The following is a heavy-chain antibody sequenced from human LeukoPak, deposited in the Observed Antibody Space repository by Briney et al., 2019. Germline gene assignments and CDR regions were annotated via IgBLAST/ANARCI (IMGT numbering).Heavy chain of an antibody. CDR2: ISGSGGST. CDR1: GFTFSSYA. Sequence: GGSLRLSCAASGFTFSSYAMSWVRQAPGKGLEWVSAISGSGGSTYYADSVKGRFTISRDNSKNTLYLQVNSLRDEDTAVYYCANASAYRIRSFDYWGQGTVVTVSS. D-gene: IGHD1-26*01. CDR3: ANASAYRIRSFDY. J-gene: IGHJ4*02. V-gene: IGHV3-23*01.